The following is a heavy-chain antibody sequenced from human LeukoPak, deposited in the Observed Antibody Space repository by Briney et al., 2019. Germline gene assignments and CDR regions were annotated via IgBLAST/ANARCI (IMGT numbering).Heavy chain of an antibody. V-gene: IGHV3-23*01. J-gene: IGHJ4*02. Sequence: PGGSLRLSCAASGFTFSSYAMSWVRQAPGKGLEWVSAISGSGGSTYYADSVKGRFTISRDNSKNTVYPQMNSLRVEDTAVYYCARGDGVYVYWGQGTLVTVSS. CDR2: ISGSGGST. CDR1: GFTFSSYA. CDR3: ARGDGVYVY. D-gene: IGHD5/OR15-5a*01.